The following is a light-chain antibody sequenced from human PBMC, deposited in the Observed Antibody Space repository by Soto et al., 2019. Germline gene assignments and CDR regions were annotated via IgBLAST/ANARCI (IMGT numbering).Light chain of an antibody. CDR1: QSVSNY. V-gene: IGKV3-11*01. CDR3: QHRSSWPPIT. Sequence: EIVLTQYPATLSLSPGERATLSCRASQSVSNYLAWFQQKPGQAPRLLINDASNRATGIPARFSGSGSGTDFTLTISSLEPEDFALYYCQHRSSWPPITFGQGTRLEI. J-gene: IGKJ5*01. CDR2: DAS.